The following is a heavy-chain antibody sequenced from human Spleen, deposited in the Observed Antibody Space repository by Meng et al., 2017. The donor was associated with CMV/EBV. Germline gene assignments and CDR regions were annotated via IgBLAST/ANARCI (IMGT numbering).Heavy chain of an antibody. CDR1: GYTFSSYG. CDR2: ISGYNGNT. CDR3: ARDGLYWFDP. Sequence: ASVKVSCKASGYTFSSYGITWVRQAPGQGLEWMGWISGYNGNTNYAQKLQGRVTMTTDTSTTTAYMELRSLRSDDTAVYYCARDGLYWFDPWGQGTLVTVSS. J-gene: IGHJ5*02. D-gene: IGHD3-10*01. V-gene: IGHV1-18*01.